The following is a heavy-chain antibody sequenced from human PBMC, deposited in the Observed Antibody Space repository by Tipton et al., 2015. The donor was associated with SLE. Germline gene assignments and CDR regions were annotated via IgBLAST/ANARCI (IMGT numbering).Heavy chain of an antibody. CDR1: GGSFSSHY. CDR2: IYYSGST. CDR3: ARGSVVADDF. V-gene: IGHV4-59*11. Sequence: TLSLTCTVSGGSFSSHYWSWIRQPPGKGLEWIGYIYYSGSTNYNPSLKSRVTISVDTSKNQFSLKLSSVTAADTAVYYRARGSVVADDFWGQGTLVTVSS. J-gene: IGHJ4*02. D-gene: IGHD2-15*01.